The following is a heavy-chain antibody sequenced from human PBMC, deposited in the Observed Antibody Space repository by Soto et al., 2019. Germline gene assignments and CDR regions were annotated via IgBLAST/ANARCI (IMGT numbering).Heavy chain of an antibody. CDR3: ARSRTGITYGGMDV. D-gene: IGHD3-9*01. CDR2: IHSGGDT. CDR1: GFAVSTNY. Sequence: GGSLRLSCAASGFAVSTNYMTWVRQAPGKGLEWVSVIHSGGDTHYADSVRGRFTISRDNSKNTLYLQMNSLRAEDTAVYYCARSRTGITYGGMDVWGQGTTVTVSS. J-gene: IGHJ6*02. V-gene: IGHV3-66*01.